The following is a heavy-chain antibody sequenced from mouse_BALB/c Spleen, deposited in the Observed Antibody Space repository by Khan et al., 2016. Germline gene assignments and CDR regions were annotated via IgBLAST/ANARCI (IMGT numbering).Heavy chain of an antibody. CDR3: ARRGDYDEAWFAY. Sequence: QIQLVQSGPELKKPGETVKISCKASGYTFTDYSMHWVKQAPGKGLKWMGWINTETGEPTYADDFKGRFAFSLETSASTAYLQINNLKNGDTATYFCARRGDYDEAWFAYWGQGTLVTVSA. CDR2: INTETGEP. CDR1: GYTFTDYS. D-gene: IGHD2-4*01. J-gene: IGHJ3*01. V-gene: IGHV9-2-1*01.